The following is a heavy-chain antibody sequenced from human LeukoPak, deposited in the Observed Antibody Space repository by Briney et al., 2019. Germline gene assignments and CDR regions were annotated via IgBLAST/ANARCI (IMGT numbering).Heavy chain of an antibody. Sequence: GGSLRLSCVVSGFTFSSYAMSWVRQAPGKGLEWVSGISGSGGSTYYADSVKGRFTLSRDNSKNSLYLQMNNLRAEDTAVYYCVRGGPNDYWGQGTLVTVSS. CDR3: VRGGPNDY. CDR1: GFTFSSYA. D-gene: IGHD3-16*01. V-gene: IGHV3-23*01. CDR2: ISGSGGST. J-gene: IGHJ4*02.